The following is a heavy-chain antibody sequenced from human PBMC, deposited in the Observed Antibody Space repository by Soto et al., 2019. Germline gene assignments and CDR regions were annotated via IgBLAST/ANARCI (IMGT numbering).Heavy chain of an antibody. CDR1: GFSFKAYS. D-gene: IGHD3-16*01. V-gene: IGHV3-11*01. CDR3: ARDMYTNYVTYFDL. J-gene: IGHJ5*02. Sequence: PGRSLRLSCPASGFSFKAYSITWILQTPEKGLEWSSTITSSGGNAYYAASAKGRVTISRDNAHNSLYLQMSGLRAEDTALYYCARDMYTNYVTYFDLWGQGILVTVSS. CDR2: ITSSGGNA.